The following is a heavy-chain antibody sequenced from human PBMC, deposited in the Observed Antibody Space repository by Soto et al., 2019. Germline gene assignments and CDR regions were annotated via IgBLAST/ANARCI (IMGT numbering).Heavy chain of an antibody. J-gene: IGHJ4*02. CDR2: ISGYNANT. CDR1: GYTFTGYG. V-gene: IGHV1-18*01. Sequence: QVQLVQSGAEVKKPGASVKVSCKASGYTFTGYGIGWVRQAPGQGLEGMGWISGYNANTNYPQKLQGRITMTTDTSTSTAYMELRSLRSDDTAVYYCARGGYYYDSSGYYSDYWGQGTLVTVSS. CDR3: ARGGYYYDSSGYYSDY. D-gene: IGHD3-22*01.